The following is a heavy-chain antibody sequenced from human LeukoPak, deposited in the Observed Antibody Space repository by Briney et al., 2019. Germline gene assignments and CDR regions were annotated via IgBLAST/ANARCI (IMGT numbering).Heavy chain of an antibody. CDR1: GGSIGSNVHY. CDR2: VYYSGST. Sequence: SETLSLTCTVSGGSIGSNVHYWGWIRQPPGKGLEWIASVYYSGSTYYNPSLKSRVTMSVDTSKNQFSLKLSSVTAADTAVYHCARGVLYYYGSGSLSGYYYMDVWGKGTTVTVSS. V-gene: IGHV4-39*07. CDR3: ARGVLYYYGSGSLSGYYYMDV. D-gene: IGHD3-10*01. J-gene: IGHJ6*03.